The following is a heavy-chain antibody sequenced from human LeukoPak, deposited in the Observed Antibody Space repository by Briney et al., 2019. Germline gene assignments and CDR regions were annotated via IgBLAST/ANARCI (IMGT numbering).Heavy chain of an antibody. V-gene: IGHV1-3*01. D-gene: IGHD2-21*02. CDR3: ARSRTPVRAYCGGDCYADAFDI. Sequence: EASVKVSCKASGYTFTKYVVHWVRQAPGQRPEWMGWINAGNGDTKYSQNFQDRVTITRDTSANTVYMELSSLRSEDTAVYYCARSRTPVRAYCGGDCYADAFDIWGQGTMVTVSS. CDR1: GYTFTKYV. CDR2: INAGNGDT. J-gene: IGHJ3*02.